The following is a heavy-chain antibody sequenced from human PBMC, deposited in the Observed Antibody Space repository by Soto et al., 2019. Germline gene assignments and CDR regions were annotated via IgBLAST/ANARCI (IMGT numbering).Heavy chain of an antibody. J-gene: IGHJ4*02. V-gene: IGHV1-3*01. D-gene: IGHD6-19*01. CDR3: ARYGGWYYFDY. CDR2: INAGNGNT. Sequence: QVQLVQSGAEVKKPGASVKVSCKASGYTFTSYAMHWVRQAPGQRLEWMGWINAGNGNTKYSQKFQGRVTITRDTYASTAYMELSSWRSEDTAVYYCARYGGWYYFDYWGQGTLVTVSS. CDR1: GYTFTSYA.